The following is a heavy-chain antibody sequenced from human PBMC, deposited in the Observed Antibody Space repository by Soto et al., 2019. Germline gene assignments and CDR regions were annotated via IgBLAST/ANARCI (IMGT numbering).Heavy chain of an antibody. CDR1: GGSISSGVYY. V-gene: IGHV4-31*03. D-gene: IGHD5-18*01. CDR3: ARDQQLWLPDQYYYYGMDV. J-gene: IGHJ6*02. CDR2: IYYSGST. Sequence: SETMCLTCTVSGGSISSGVYYWSWIRQHPGKGLEWIGYIYYSGSTYYNPSLKSRVTISVDTSKNQFSLKLSSVTAADTAVYYCARDQQLWLPDQYYYYGMDVWGQGTTVTVSS.